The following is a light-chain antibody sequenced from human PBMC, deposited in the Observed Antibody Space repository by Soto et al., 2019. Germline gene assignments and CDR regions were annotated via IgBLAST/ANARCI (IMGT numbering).Light chain of an antibody. CDR3: CSYAGSSTLYV. CDR2: EVS. CDR1: ISDVGSYNL. J-gene: IGLJ1*01. Sequence: QSALTQPASVSGSPGQSITISCTGTISDVGSYNLVSWYQQHPGKAPKLMIYEVSKRPSGVSNRFSGSKSGNTASLTISGLQAEDEADYYCCSYAGSSTLYVFGTGTKVTV. V-gene: IGLV2-23*02.